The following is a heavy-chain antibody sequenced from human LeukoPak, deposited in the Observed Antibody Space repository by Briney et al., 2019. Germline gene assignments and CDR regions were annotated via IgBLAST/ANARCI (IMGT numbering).Heavy chain of an antibody. CDR1: GDSISTSY. J-gene: IGHJ4*02. V-gene: IGHV4-59*01. CDR2: IRYSGST. Sequence: PSETLSLTCTVSGDSISTSYWSWVRQPPGKGLEWIGYIRYSGSTNYDPSLNSRVTISVDTSKNHVSLRLSSVTAADTAVYYCAKGSGSYSHWGQGTLVTVSS. CDR3: AKGSGSYSH. D-gene: IGHD3-10*01.